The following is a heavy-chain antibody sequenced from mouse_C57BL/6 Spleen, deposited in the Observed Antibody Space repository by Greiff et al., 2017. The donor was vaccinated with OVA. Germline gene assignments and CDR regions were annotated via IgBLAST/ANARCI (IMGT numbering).Heavy chain of an antibody. J-gene: IGHJ4*01. CDR2: IYPGSGST. D-gene: IGHD1-2*01. V-gene: IGHV1-55*01. CDR1: GYTFTSYW. Sequence: VQLQQPGAELVKPGASVKMSCKASGYTFTSYWITWVKQRPGQGLEWIGDIYPGSGSTNYNEKFKSKATLTVDTSSSTAYMQLSSLTSEDSAVYYCARVHYYVGYYAMDYWGQGTSVTVSS. CDR3: ARVHYYVGYYAMDY.